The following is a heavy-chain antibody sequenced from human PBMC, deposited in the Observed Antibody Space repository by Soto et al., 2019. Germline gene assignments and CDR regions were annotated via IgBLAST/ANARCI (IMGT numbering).Heavy chain of an antibody. V-gene: IGHV1-69*01. CDR1: GGTFSSYA. D-gene: IGHD6-6*01. CDR3: ARGVREGLVPTLVWKRAVYYGMDV. J-gene: IGHJ6*02. Sequence: QVQLVQSGAEVKKPGSSVKVSCKASGGTFSSYAISWVRQAPGQGLEWMGGIIPIFGTANYAQKFQGRVTITADESTSTAYMELSSLRSEDTAVYYCARGVREGLVPTLVWKRAVYYGMDVWGQGTTVTVSS. CDR2: IIPIFGTA.